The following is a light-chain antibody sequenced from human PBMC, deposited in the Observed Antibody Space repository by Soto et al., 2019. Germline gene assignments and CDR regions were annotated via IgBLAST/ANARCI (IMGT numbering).Light chain of an antibody. CDR1: SSDIGGYSY. V-gene: IGLV2-8*01. J-gene: IGLJ3*02. CDR2: EVT. Sequence: QLVLTQPPSASGSPGQSVTISCTGTSSDIGGYSYVAWYQQHPGKAPKLIIYEVTKRPSGVPDRFSGSKSGNSASLTVFGLQAEDEAVYYCGSYAGSKNWGVFGGGTKLTVL. CDR3: GSYAGSKNWGV.